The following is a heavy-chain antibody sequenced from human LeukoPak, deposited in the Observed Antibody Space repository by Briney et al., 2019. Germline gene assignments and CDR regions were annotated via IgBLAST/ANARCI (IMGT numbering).Heavy chain of an antibody. CDR2: IYTSGST. CDR3: ARARIATAGAPFDY. CDR1: SDSISSYY. V-gene: IGHV4-4*07. J-gene: IGHJ4*02. Sequence: SETLSLTCIVSSDSISSYYWSWIRQPAGKGLEWIGRIYTSGSTNYNPSLKSRVTMPVDTSKNQFSLKLNSVTAADTAVYFCARARIATAGAPFDYWGQGTLVTVSS. D-gene: IGHD6-13*01.